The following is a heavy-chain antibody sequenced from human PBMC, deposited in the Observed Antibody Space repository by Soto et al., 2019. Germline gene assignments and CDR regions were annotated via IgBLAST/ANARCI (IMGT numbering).Heavy chain of an antibody. CDR2: IWYDGSNK. D-gene: IGHD2-2*01. J-gene: IGHJ6*02. Sequence: GGSLRLSCAASGFTFSSYGMHWVRQAPGKGLEWVAVIWYDGSNKYYADSVKGRFTISRDNSKNTLYLQMICLRAEEMALYYCARGLSTSDYYYGMDVWGQGTTVTVSS. CDR1: GFTFSSYG. CDR3: ARGLSTSDYYYGMDV. V-gene: IGHV3-33*01.